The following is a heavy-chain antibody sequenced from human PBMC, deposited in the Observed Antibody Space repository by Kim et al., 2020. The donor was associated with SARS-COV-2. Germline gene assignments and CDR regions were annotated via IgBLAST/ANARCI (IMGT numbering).Heavy chain of an antibody. CDR3: AKGRRLGGFALYGMDV. V-gene: IGHV3-30*02. Sequence: DSWKGRFTISRDNSKTTLYLQMNSLRAEDAAVYYCAKGRRLGGFALYGMDVWGQGTTVTVSS. D-gene: IGHD3-16*01. J-gene: IGHJ6*02.